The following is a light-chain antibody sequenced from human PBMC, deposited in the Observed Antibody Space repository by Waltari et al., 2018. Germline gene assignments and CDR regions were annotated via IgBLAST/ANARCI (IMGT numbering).Light chain of an antibody. CDR2: YAS. CDR1: QDINND. J-gene: IGKJ4*01. Sequence: IQLTQSPSSLSASVGDRVTIACRASQDINNDLAWYQQKPGKAPKLLIYYASSLQSGVPSRFSGSGSGTDFTLTISSLQPEDFATYHCLQSDNLPLTFGGGTKVEIK. CDR3: LQSDNLPLT. V-gene: IGKV1D-13*01.